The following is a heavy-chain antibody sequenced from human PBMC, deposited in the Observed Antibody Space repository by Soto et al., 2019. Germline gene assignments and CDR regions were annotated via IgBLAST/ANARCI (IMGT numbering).Heavy chain of an antibody. CDR2: IYYSGST. D-gene: IGHD3-9*01. CDR3: ARVNYDILTGYYWFDP. V-gene: IGHV4-30-4*01. Sequence: SETLSLTCTVSGGSISSGGYYWSWIRQPPGKGLEWIGYIYYSGSTYYNPSLKSRVTISVDTSKNQFSLKLSSVTAADTAVYYCARVNYDILTGYYWFDPWGQGTLVTVSS. CDR1: GGSISSGGYY. J-gene: IGHJ5*02.